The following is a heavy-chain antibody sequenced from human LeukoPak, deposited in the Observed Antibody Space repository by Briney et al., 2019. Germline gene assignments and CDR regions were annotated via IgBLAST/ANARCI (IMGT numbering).Heavy chain of an antibody. J-gene: IGHJ6*02. Sequence: SETLSLTCTVSGGSISSYYWSWIRQPPGKGLEWIGYIYYSGSTNYNPSLKSRVTISVDTSKNQFSLKLSSVTAADTDVYYCARHSLVVPAAISGYYGMDVWGQGTTATVSS. D-gene: IGHD2-2*02. CDR2: IYYSGST. CDR3: ARHSLVVPAAISGYYGMDV. CDR1: GGSISSYY. V-gene: IGHV4-59*08.